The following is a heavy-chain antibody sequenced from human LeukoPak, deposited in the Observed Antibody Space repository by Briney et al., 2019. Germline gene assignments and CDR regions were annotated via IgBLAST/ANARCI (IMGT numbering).Heavy chain of an antibody. CDR1: GFTFSSYA. CDR3: ANSKDGWFGESDY. D-gene: IGHD3-10*01. Sequence: PGGSLRLSCAASGFTFSSYAMSWVRQAPGKGLEWVSAISGSGGSTYYADSVKGRFTISRDNSKNTLYLQMNSLRAEDTAVYYRANSKDGWFGESDYWGQGTLVTVSS. CDR2: ISGSGGST. V-gene: IGHV3-23*01. J-gene: IGHJ4*02.